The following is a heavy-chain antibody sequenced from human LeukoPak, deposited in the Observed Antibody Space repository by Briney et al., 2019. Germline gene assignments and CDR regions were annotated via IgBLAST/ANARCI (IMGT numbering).Heavy chain of an antibody. CDR3: TTISFVVVSATTGDY. Sequence: PSETLSLTCAVYGGSFSGYYWSWVRQAPGKGLEWVGRVKSTTDGGTTDYAAPVKGRFTISRDDSKNTLYLQMNGLKTEDTAVYYCTTISFVVVSATTGDYWGQGTLVTVSS. CDR2: VKSTTDGGTT. CDR1: GGSFSGYY. V-gene: IGHV3-15*01. J-gene: IGHJ4*02. D-gene: IGHD2-21*01.